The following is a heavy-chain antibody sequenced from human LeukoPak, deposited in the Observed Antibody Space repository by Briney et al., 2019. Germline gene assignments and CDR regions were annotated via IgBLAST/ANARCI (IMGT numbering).Heavy chain of an antibody. CDR2: IYPGDSDT. CDR3: ARSRAEKVPVWGSYRHHDAFDI. J-gene: IGHJ3*02. Sequence: GESLKISCKGSGYSFPNYWIGWVRQMPGKGLEGMGIIYPGDSDTTYKPSFQGQVTISADKSISTAYLQWSSQKASDTAMYYCARSRAEKVPVWGSYRHHDAFDIWGQGTRVTVSS. D-gene: IGHD3-16*02. V-gene: IGHV5-51*01. CDR1: GYSFPNYW.